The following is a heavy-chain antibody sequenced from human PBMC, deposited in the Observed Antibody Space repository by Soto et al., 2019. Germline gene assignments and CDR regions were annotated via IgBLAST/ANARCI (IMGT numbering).Heavy chain of an antibody. CDR2: IVVGSGNT. V-gene: IGHV1-58*02. D-gene: IGHD1-7*01. J-gene: IGHJ6*02. Sequence: GASVKVSCKASGFTFTSSAMQWVRQARGQRLEWIGWIVVGSGNTNYAQKFQERVTMTEDTSTDTAYMELSSLRSEDTAVYYCATVRYNWNFRYYYYGMDVWGQGTTVTVSS. CDR1: GFTFTSSA. CDR3: ATVRYNWNFRYYYYGMDV.